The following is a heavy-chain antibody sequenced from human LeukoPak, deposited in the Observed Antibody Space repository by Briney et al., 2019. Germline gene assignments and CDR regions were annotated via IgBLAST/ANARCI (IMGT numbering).Heavy chain of an antibody. D-gene: IGHD3-22*01. CDR1: GITLSNYG. CDR2: LSGSGGST. V-gene: IGHV3-23*01. J-gene: IGHJ4*02. Sequence: GGSLRLSCAVSGITLSNYGMTWVRQAPGKGLEWVAGLSGSGGSTNYADSVKGRFTISRDNAKNTPYLQMNSLRAEDTAVYFCAKRGVVIRVILVGFHKEAYYFDSWGQGVLLTVSS. CDR3: AKRGVVIRVILVGFHKEAYYFDS.